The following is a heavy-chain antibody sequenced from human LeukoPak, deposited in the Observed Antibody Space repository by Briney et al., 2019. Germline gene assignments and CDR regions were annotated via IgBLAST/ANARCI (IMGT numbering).Heavy chain of an antibody. CDR2: ISSSSSTI. Sequence: PGGSLRLSCAASGFTFSSYSMNWVRQAPGKGLDWVSYISSSSSTIYYADSVKGRFTISRDNAKNSLYLQMNSLRAEDTAVYYCARDLQQGNWGQGTLVTVSS. V-gene: IGHV3-48*01. CDR1: GFTFSSYS. D-gene: IGHD6-13*01. CDR3: ARDLQQGN. J-gene: IGHJ4*02.